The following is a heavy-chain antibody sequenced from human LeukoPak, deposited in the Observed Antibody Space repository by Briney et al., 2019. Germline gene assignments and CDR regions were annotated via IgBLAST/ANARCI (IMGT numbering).Heavy chain of an antibody. CDR2: IWYDGSSK. V-gene: IGHV3-30*02. CDR1: GFTFSSYG. CDR3: AKRDAAGTGSGSYYMDV. D-gene: IGHD6-13*01. Sequence: GGSLRLSCAASGFTFSSYGMHWVRQAPGKGLEWVAFIWYDGSSKYYADSVKGRFTISRDNSKNTLNLQMNSLRAEDTAVYYCAKRDAAGTGSGSYYMDVWGKGTTVTVSS. J-gene: IGHJ6*03.